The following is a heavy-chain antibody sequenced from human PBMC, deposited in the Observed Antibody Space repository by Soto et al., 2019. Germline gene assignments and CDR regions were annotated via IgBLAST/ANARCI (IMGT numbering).Heavy chain of an antibody. V-gene: IGHV1-8*01. CDR3: ARPSPDYGDLALDY. CDR1: GYTFTSYD. Sequence: GASVKVSCKASGYTFTSYDINWVRQATGQGLEWMGWMNPNSGNTGYAQKFQGRVTMTRNTSISTAYMELSSLRSEDTAVYYCARPSPDYGDLALDYWGQGTQVTVSS. D-gene: IGHD4-17*01. CDR2: MNPNSGNT. J-gene: IGHJ4*02.